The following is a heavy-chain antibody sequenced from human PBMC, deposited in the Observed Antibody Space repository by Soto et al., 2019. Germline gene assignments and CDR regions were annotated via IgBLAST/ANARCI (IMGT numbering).Heavy chain of an antibody. CDR3: TRNNADLWPNSWSEY. Sequence: PSETLSLTCAVSGYSISSGYYWGWIRQPPGKGLEWIGSIYHSGSTYYNPSLKSRVIVSVDTSKNQFSLKLSSVTAADTAVYYCTRNNADLWPNSWSEYWGQGTLVTVSS. V-gene: IGHV4-38-2*01. CDR2: IYHSGST. D-gene: IGHD6-13*01. CDR1: GYSISSGYY. J-gene: IGHJ4*02.